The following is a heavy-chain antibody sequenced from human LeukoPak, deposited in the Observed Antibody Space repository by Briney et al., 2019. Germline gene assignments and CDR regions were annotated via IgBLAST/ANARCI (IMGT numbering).Heavy chain of an antibody. CDR1: GGSISSDDYY. J-gene: IGHJ6*02. V-gene: IGHV4-34*01. CDR3: ARSPRIAAGGQGPWYYFGMDV. D-gene: IGHD6-13*01. CDR2: INHSGST. Sequence: SETLSLTCTVSGGSISSDDYYWSWIRQHPGKGLEWIGEINHSGSTNDNPSLKSRVTISVDTSKNQFSLRLSSVTAADTAVYYCARSPRIAAGGQGPWYYFGMDVWGQGTTVTVSS.